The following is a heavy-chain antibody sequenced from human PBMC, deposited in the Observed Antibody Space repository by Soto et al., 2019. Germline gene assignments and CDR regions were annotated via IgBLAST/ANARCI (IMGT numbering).Heavy chain of an antibody. CDR1: GFTFGDYA. CDR3: TRDTSDRGLDAFDI. V-gene: IGHV3-49*04. J-gene: IGHJ3*02. Sequence: GAPRLSCTASGFTFGDYAMSWVRQAPGKGLEWVGFIRSKAYGGTTEYAASVKGRFTISRDDSKSIAYLQMNSLKTEDTAVYYCTRDTSDRGLDAFDIWGQGTVVTVSS. D-gene: IGHD3-22*01. CDR2: IRSKAYGGTT.